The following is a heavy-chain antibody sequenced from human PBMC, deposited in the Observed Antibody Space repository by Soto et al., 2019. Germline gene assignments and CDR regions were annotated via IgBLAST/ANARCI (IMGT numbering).Heavy chain of an antibody. CDR3: AIIPDYYDSSGYMDY. CDR1: GGSISSSSYY. Sequence: SETLSLTCTVSGGSISSSSYYWGWIRQPPGKGLEWIGSIYYSGSTYYNPSLKSRVTISVDTSKNQFSLKLSSVTAADTAVYYCAIIPDYYDSSGYMDYWGQGTLVTVSS. V-gene: IGHV4-39*01. D-gene: IGHD3-22*01. CDR2: IYYSGST. J-gene: IGHJ4*02.